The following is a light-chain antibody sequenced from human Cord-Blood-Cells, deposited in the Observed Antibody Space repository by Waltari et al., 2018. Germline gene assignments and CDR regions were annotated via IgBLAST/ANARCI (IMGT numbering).Light chain of an antibody. V-gene: IGLV2-11*01. CDR3: CSYAGSYTYV. J-gene: IGLJ1*01. CDR2: DVS. Sequence: QSALTQPRSVSGSPGQSVTISCTGTSSDVGGSNYVSWYQQHPGKAPKLMIYDVSKRPSGVPDRFSGSKSGNTASLTISGLQAEDEADYYCCSYAGSYTYVFGTGTKVTAL. CDR1: SSDVGGSNY.